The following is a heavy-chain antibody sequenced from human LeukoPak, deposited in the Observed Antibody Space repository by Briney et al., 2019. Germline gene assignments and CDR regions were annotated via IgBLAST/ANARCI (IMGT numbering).Heavy chain of an antibody. V-gene: IGHV3-33*01. CDR2: VWYDGNNK. D-gene: IGHD3-22*01. Sequence: GGSLRLSCAASGFTFSTYGMHWVRQAPGKGLEWVAVVWYDGNNKYYTDSVKGRFTISRDNSKNTLYLQMNSLRAEDTAVYYCARSGPYYYDSSPDYWGQGTLATVSS. CDR1: GFTFSTYG. CDR3: ARSGPYYYDSSPDY. J-gene: IGHJ4*02.